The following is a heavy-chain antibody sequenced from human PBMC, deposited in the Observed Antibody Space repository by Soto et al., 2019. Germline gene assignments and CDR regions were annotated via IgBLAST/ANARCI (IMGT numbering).Heavy chain of an antibody. J-gene: IGHJ4*02. CDR1: GFIFSSFA. D-gene: IGHD6-13*01. V-gene: IGHV3-23*01. Sequence: PGGSLRLSCAAYGFIFSSFAMSWVRQAPGRGVEWVSGVSGSGGNTYYAESVKGRFTVSRDNVKKTLYLQMNSLRAEDTAVYYCAKDSKYSNTWYYFDNWGQGTLVTVSS. CDR3: AKDSKYSNTWYYFDN. CDR2: VSGSGGNT.